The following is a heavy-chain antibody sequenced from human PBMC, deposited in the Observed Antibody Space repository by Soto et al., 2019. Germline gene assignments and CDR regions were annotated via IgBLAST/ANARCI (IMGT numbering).Heavy chain of an antibody. Sequence: EVQLVESGGGLVQPGGSLRLSCAASGFTFSSYEMNWVRQAPGKGLEWVSDISSSGNTIYYADSVKVRFTITRDNGKNSLYLQMDSLRAEDTAVYYCAREGTLEWIPDDIPRRVSYYYYYGMDVWGQGTTVTVFS. CDR1: GFTFSSYE. V-gene: IGHV3-48*03. J-gene: IGHJ6*02. CDR3: AREGTLEWIPDDIPRRVSYYYYYGMDV. D-gene: IGHD3-3*01. CDR2: ISSSGNTI.